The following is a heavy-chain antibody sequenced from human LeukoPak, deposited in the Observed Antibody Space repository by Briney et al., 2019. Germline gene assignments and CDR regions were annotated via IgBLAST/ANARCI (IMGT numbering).Heavy chain of an antibody. CDR2: INWNGGST. Sequence: GGCLRLSCAASGFTFDDYGMSWGRQAPGKGLEWVSGINWNGGSTGYADSVKGRFTISRDNAKNSLYLQMNSLSAEDTALYYCARYPGMTTDDHFDYSGHGTLVIVSS. D-gene: IGHD1-1*01. J-gene: IGHJ4*03. CDR3: ARYPGMTTDDHFDY. V-gene: IGHV3-20*04. CDR1: GFTFDDYG.